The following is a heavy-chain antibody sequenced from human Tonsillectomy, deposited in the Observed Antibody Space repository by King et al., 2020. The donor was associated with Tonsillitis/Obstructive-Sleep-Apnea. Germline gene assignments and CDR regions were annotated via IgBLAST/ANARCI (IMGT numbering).Heavy chain of an antibody. V-gene: IGHV7-4-1*02. CDR1: GYTFTSYA. Sequence: AQLVQSGSELKKPGASVKVSCKASGYTFTSYAMNWVRQAPGQGLEWMGWINTNTGNPTYAQGFTGRFVFSLDTSVSTAYLQISSLKAEDTAVYYCARGGVVVPAAIIPESFDYWGQGTLVTVSS. CDR2: INTNTGNP. D-gene: IGHD2-2*02. CDR3: ARGGVVVPAAIIPESFDY. J-gene: IGHJ4*02.